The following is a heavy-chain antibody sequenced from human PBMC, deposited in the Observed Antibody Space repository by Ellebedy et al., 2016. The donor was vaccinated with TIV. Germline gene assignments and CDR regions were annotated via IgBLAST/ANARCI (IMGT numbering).Heavy chain of an antibody. CDR3: TTHPYTTSSNY. CDR2: IKSKSYGETT. Sequence: GESLKISXSTSGFTFINAWLIWVRQAPGKGLEWVGRIKSKSYGETTEYAAPVQGRFTISRDDSKSTLYLQMNSLKTEDTGVYYCTTHPYTTSSNYWGQGTLITVSS. CDR1: GFTFINAW. J-gene: IGHJ4*02. V-gene: IGHV3-15*01. D-gene: IGHD1-1*01.